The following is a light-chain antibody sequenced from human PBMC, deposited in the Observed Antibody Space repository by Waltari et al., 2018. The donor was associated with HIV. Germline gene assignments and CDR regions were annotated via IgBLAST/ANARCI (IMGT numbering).Light chain of an antibody. CDR3: AAWDDSLSVV. Sequence: QSVLTHPPSASGTPGQRVPISCSVSPSNLCSYYVYWYQQLPGTAPKLLIYRNNQRPSGVPDRFSGSKSGTSASLAISGLRSEDEADYYCAAWDDSLSVVFGGGTKLTVL. CDR1: PSNLCSYY. V-gene: IGLV1-47*01. CDR2: RNN. J-gene: IGLJ2*01.